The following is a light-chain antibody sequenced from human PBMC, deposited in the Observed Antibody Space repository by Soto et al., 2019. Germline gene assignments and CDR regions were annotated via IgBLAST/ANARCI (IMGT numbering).Light chain of an antibody. CDR1: QNIDRW. V-gene: IGKV1-5*03. CDR2: GAS. Sequence: DXQMTQSPSTLSASVGDRVTITCRASQNIDRWLAWYQQKPGKAPNLLIYGASNLESGVPSRFSGSGSGTEFTLTISSLRPDDFATYYCQQYNSYPWTFGQGTKVEIK. CDR3: QQYNSYPWT. J-gene: IGKJ1*01.